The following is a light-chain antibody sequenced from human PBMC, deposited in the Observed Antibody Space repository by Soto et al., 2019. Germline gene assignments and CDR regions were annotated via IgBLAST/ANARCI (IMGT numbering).Light chain of an antibody. CDR3: SSYAGSNNYV. V-gene: IGLV2-8*01. Sequence: QSALTQPPSASGSPGQSITISCTGTSSDVGGYSSVSWYQLHPGKAPKLMVYEVSKRPSGVPDRFSGSKSGNTASLTVSGLQAEVEAEYYCSSYAGSNNYVFGTGTKLTVL. J-gene: IGLJ1*01. CDR1: SSDVGGYSS. CDR2: EVS.